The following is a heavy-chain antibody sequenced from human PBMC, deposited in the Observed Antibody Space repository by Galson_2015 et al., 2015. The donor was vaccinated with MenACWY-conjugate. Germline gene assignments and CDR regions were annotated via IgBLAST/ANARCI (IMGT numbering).Heavy chain of an antibody. Sequence: SLRLSCAASGFTFSSYAMPWVRQAPGKGLEYVSAISSNGGSTYYADSVKGRFTISRDNSKNTLYLQMSSLRAEDTAVYYCAPLKLYYFDYWGQGTLVTVSS. CDR3: APLKLYYFDY. V-gene: IGHV3-64D*06. CDR1: GFTFSSYA. D-gene: IGHD2-15*01. J-gene: IGHJ4*02. CDR2: ISSNGGST.